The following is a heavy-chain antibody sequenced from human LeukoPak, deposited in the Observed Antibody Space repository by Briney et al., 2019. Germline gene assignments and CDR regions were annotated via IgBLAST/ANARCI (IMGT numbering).Heavy chain of an antibody. D-gene: IGHD3-22*01. CDR1: GFTFSSYA. CDR3: ARGKWGHYYDSSGYSNWFDP. Sequence: GGSLRPSCVGSGFTFSSYAMSWVRQAPGKGLEWVSGINWNGGSTGYADSVKGRFTISRDNAKNSLYLQMNSLRAEDTALYYCARGKWGHYYDSSGYSNWFDPWGQGTLVTVSS. CDR2: INWNGGST. J-gene: IGHJ5*02. V-gene: IGHV3-20*04.